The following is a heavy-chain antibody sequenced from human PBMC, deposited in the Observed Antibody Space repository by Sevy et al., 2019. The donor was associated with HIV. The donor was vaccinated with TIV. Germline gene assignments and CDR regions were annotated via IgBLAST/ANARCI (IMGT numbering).Heavy chain of an antibody. CDR2: VRGSGIT. CDR3: ARDLLLGIAREVARGGY. J-gene: IGHJ4*02. Sequence: GGSLRLSCSGSGFIFSDYYMSWIRQAPGRGLEWVSYVRGSGITYYADSVEGRFTISRDNARNSLYLQMNSLRADDTAVYYCARDLLLGIAREVARGGYWGQGTLVTVSS. V-gene: IGHV3-11*01. D-gene: IGHD2-2*03. CDR1: GFIFSDYY.